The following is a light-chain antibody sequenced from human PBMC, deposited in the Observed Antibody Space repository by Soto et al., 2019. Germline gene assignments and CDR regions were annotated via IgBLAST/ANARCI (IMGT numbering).Light chain of an antibody. Sequence: EIVLTQSPGTLSLSPGERATLSCRASQSVSINSLAWYQHKSGQPPRLLIYAASRRATGIPDRFSGSGSGTDCTLTISRMEPEDFAMYYWHQFGSSPPRTVGQGTKVEIK. CDR3: HQFGSSPPRT. V-gene: IGKV3-20*01. CDR2: AAS. J-gene: IGKJ1*01. CDR1: QSVSINS.